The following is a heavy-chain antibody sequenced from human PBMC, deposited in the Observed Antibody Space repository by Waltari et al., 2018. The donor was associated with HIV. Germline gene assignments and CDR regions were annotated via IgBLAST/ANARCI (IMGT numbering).Heavy chain of an antibody. V-gene: IGHV3-30*18. CDR1: GFTFSSYG. Sequence: QVQLVESGGGVVQPGRSLRLSCAASGFTFSSYGMHWVRQAPGKGLEWVAVISYDGSNKYYADSVKGRFTISRDNSKNTLYLQMNSLRAEDTAVYYCAKEPFYDFWSGYPYYWGQGTLVTVSS. J-gene: IGHJ4*02. CDR2: ISYDGSNK. CDR3: AKEPFYDFWSGYPYY. D-gene: IGHD3-3*01.